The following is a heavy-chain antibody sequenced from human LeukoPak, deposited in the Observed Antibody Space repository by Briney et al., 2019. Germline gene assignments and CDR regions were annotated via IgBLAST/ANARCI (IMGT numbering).Heavy chain of an antibody. CDR1: GYTFTGCF. J-gene: IGHJ4*02. D-gene: IGHD1-26*01. V-gene: IGHV1-2*06. Sequence: ASVKVSCKASGYTFTGCFMHWVRQAPGPGLEWMGRINLNSGGTYYAQNFQGRVTMTRDTSITTAYVELSRLTSDDTAMYYCARDLSSTSNWEFDFWGQGTLVTVSS. CDR3: ARDLSSTSNWEFDF. CDR2: INLNSGGT.